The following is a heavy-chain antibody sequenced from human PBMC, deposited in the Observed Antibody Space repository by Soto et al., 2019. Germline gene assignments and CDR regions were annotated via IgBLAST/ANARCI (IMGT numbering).Heavy chain of an antibody. CDR2: ISYDGSNK. CDR3: AKNDEPDY. J-gene: IGHJ4*02. V-gene: IGHV3-30-3*01. D-gene: IGHD1-1*01. Sequence: VQLVESGGGLVQPGGSLRLSCAASGFTFSSYAMHWVRQAPGKGLEWVAVISYDGSNKYYADSVKGRFTISRDNSKNTLYLQMNSLRAEDTAVYYCAKNDEPDYWGQGTLVTVSS. CDR1: GFTFSSYA.